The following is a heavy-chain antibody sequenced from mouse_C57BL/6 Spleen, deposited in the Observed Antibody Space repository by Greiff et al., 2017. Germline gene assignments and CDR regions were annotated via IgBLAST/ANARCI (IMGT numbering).Heavy chain of an antibody. CDR2: IDPSDSET. CDR1: GYTFTSYW. Sequence: QVQLKQPGAELVRPGSSVKLSCKASGYTFTSYWMHWVKQRPIQGLEWIGNIDPSDSETHYNQKFKDKATLTVDKSSSTAYMQLSSLTSEDSAVYYCAILYYGSSPWYFDVWGTGTTVTVSS. CDR3: AILYYGSSPWYFDV. D-gene: IGHD1-1*01. V-gene: IGHV1-52*01. J-gene: IGHJ1*03.